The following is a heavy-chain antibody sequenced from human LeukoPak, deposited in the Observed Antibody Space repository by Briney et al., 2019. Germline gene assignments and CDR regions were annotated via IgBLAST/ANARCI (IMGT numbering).Heavy chain of an antibody. Sequence: SETLSLTCTVPGGSISSGDYYWSWIRQPPGKGLEWIGYIYYSGSTYYNPSLKSRVTISVDTSKNQFSLKLSSVTAADTAVYYCARQSIAARQEAFDIWGQGTMVTVSS. CDR2: IYYSGST. CDR3: ARQSIAARQEAFDI. J-gene: IGHJ3*02. V-gene: IGHV4-30-4*08. CDR1: GGSISSGDYY. D-gene: IGHD6-6*01.